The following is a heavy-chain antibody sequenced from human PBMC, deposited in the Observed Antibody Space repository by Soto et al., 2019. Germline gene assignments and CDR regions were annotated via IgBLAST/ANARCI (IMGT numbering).Heavy chain of an antibody. D-gene: IGHD3-10*01. CDR2: IYSGGST. J-gene: IGHJ6*03. Sequence: GGSLRLSCAASGFTVSSNYMSWVRQAPGKGLEWVSVIYSGGSTYYADSVKGRFTISRDNSKNTLYLQMNSLRAEDTAVDYCARGMVRGVISPHYYYYMDVWGKGTTVTVSS. V-gene: IGHV3-66*01. CDR3: ARGMVRGVISPHYYYYMDV. CDR1: GFTVSSNY.